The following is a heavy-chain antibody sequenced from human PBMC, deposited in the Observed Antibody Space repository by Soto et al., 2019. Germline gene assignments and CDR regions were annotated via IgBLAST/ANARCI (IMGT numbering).Heavy chain of an antibody. V-gene: IGHV1-69*13. CDR1: GGTFSSYA. CDR3: AGRVRNGDYEDVIG. D-gene: IGHD4-17*01. CDR2: IIPIFGTA. J-gene: IGHJ4*02. Sequence: GASVKVSCKASGGTFSSYAISWVRQAPGQGLEWMGGIIPIFGTANYAQKFQGRVTITADESTSTAYMELSSLRSEDTAVYYCAGRVRNGDYEDVIGWGQGTLVTVSS.